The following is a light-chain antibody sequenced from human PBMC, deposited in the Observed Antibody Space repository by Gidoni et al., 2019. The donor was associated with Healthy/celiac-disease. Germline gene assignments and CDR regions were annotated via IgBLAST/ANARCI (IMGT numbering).Light chain of an antibody. Sequence: QSALTQPASVSGSPGQSITISCTGTSSYVGSYNLVSWYQQHPGKAHKRMIYEGSKRPSGVSNRFSGSKSGNTASLTISGLQAEDEADYYCCSYAGSSTVVFGGGTKLTVL. J-gene: IGLJ2*01. CDR3: CSYAGSSTVV. CDR2: EGS. V-gene: IGLV2-23*01. CDR1: SSYVGSYNL.